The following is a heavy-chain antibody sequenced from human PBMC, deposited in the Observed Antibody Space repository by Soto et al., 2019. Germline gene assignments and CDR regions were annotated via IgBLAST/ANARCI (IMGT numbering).Heavy chain of an antibody. D-gene: IGHD5-12*01. CDR2: ISSSSSTI. Sequence: GGSLRLSCAASGFTFSSYNMNWVRQAPGKGLEWVSYISSSSSTIFYADSVKGRFTISRDNAKNSLYLQMNSLRDEDTAVYYCAREWDGDGYNSGWFDPWGQGTLVTVSS. CDR3: AREWDGDGYNSGWFDP. J-gene: IGHJ5*02. CDR1: GFTFSSYN. V-gene: IGHV3-48*02.